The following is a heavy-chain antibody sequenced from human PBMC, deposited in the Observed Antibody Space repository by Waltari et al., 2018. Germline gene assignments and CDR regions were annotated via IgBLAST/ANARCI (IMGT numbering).Heavy chain of an antibody. CDR2: ISYDGSNK. CDR1: GFTFSSYA. CDR3: ARVQYSRGYYYYYGMDV. D-gene: IGHD2-15*01. Sequence: QVQLVESGGGVVQPGRSLRLSCAASGFTFSSYAMHWVRQAPGKGLEWVAVISYDGSNKYYADSVKGRFTISRDNSKNTLYLQMNSLRAEDTAVYYCARVQYSRGYYYYYGMDVWGQGTTVTVSS. V-gene: IGHV3-30*01. J-gene: IGHJ6*02.